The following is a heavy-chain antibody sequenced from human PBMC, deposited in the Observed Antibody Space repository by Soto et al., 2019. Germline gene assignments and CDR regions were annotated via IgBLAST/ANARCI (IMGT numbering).Heavy chain of an antibody. CDR1: GGTFSSYA. V-gene: IGHV1-69*13. D-gene: IGHD6-13*01. Sequence: SVKVSCKASGGTFSSYAISWVRQAPGQGLEWMGGIIPIFGTANYAQKFQGRVTITADESTSTAYMELSSLRSEDTAVYYCARGNKRRSGYSSSWSYYYYGMDVWGQGTTVTVSS. CDR2: IIPIFGTA. J-gene: IGHJ6*02. CDR3: ARGNKRRSGYSSSWSYYYYGMDV.